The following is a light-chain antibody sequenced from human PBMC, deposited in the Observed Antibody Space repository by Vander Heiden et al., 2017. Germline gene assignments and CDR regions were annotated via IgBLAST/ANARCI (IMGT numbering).Light chain of an antibody. J-gene: IGKJ1*01. CDR2: LGS. Sequence: EIVMTQSPLSLPVTPGEPASISCRSSQSLLHSNGYNYLDWYLQKPGQSPQLLIYLGSNRASGVPDRFSGSGSGTDFTLKISRVEAEDVGVYYCRQALQTPLTFGQGTKVEIK. V-gene: IGKV2-28*01. CDR3: RQALQTPLT. CDR1: QSLLHSNGYNY.